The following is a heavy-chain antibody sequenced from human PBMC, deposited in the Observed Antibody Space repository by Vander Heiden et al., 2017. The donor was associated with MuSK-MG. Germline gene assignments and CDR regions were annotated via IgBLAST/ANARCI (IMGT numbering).Heavy chain of an antibody. V-gene: IGHV1-46*01. J-gene: IGHJ6*02. D-gene: IGHD1-26*01. CDR2: INPSGGST. CDR3: ASGGELPKGYYYYGMDV. Sequence: QVQLVQSGAEVKKPGASVKVSCKASGYTFPGYYRHWVRQAPGQGLEWMGIINPSGGSTSYPQKFQGRVTMTRDTSTSTVYMELSSLRSEDTAVYYCASGGELPKGYYYYGMDVWGQGPTGNV. CDR1: GYTFPGYY.